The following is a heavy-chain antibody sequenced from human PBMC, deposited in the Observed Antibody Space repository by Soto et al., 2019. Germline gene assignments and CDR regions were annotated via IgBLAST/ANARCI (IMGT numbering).Heavy chain of an antibody. CDR3: ASTSRAAPGTGLDS. Sequence: SETLSLTCTVSGGSISSSGNYWGWIRQPPGMGLEWIGIIYYSGSSYYNPSLKSRVTISLETSKNQFSLRLTSLTAADSAVYYCASTSRAAPGTGLDSWGQGTLVTVSS. CDR2: IYYSGSS. V-gene: IGHV4-39*07. J-gene: IGHJ4*02. CDR1: GGSISSSGNY. D-gene: IGHD6-25*01.